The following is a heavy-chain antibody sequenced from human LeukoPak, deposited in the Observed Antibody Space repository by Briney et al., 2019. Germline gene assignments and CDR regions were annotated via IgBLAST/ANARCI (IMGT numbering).Heavy chain of an antibody. J-gene: IGHJ4*02. V-gene: IGHV3-23*01. D-gene: IGHD5-18*01. Sequence: GGSLRLSCAASGFTFSNYAMSWVRQAPGKGLEWVSSTSGSGGLTYYADFVKGQFTISRDNSKHTLYMQVNSLRAEDTAVYYCAKDGDNGYSYNIDYWGPGTLITVSS. CDR3: AKDGDNGYSYNIDY. CDR1: GFTFSNYA. CDR2: TSGSGGLT.